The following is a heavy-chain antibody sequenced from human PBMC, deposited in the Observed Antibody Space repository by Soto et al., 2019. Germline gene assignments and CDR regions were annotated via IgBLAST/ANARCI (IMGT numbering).Heavy chain of an antibody. CDR3: ARHYGQEVFDY. V-gene: IGHV4-4*08. CDR2: IYNSGST. D-gene: IGHD3-16*01. CDR1: GGSINVYY. Sequence: SETLSLTCTVSGGSINVYYWSWIRQPPGKGLEWVGSIYNSGSTNYNPSLKSRLTISVDTSKNQFSLKLSSVTAADTAVYYCARHYGQEVFDYWGQGTLVTVSS. J-gene: IGHJ4*02.